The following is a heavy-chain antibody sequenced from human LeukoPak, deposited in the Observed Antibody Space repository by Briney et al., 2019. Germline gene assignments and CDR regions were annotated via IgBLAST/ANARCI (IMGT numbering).Heavy chain of an antibody. V-gene: IGHV1-2*02. CDR3: ARSGSYLNDAFDI. D-gene: IGHD1-26*01. CDR1: GYTFTGYY. Sequence: ASVKVSCKASGYTFTGYYMHWVRQAPGQGLEWMGWINPNSGGTNYAQKFQGRVTMTRDTSISTAYMELSRQRTDDTAVYYCARSGSYLNDAFDIWGQGTMVTVSS. CDR2: INPNSGGT. J-gene: IGHJ3*02.